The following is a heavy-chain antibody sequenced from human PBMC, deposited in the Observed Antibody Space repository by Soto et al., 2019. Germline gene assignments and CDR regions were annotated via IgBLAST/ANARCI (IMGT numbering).Heavy chain of an antibody. CDR2: ISGSGGST. V-gene: IGHV3-23*01. J-gene: IGHJ6*02. CDR1: VFTFSSYA. D-gene: IGHD2-15*01. CDR3: AKGGVPPIVAYGMDV. Sequence: GGSLRLSCASSVFTFSSYAMSWVRQAPGKGLEWVSAISGSGGSTYYADSVKGRFTISRDNSKNTLYLQMNSLRAEDTAVYYCAKGGVPPIVAYGMDVWGQGTTVTVSS.